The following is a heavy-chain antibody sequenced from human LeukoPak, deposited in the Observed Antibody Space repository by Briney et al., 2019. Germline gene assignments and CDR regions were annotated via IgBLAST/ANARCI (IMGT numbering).Heavy chain of an antibody. Sequence: PSETLSLTCAVYGGSFSGYYWSWIRQPPGKGLEWIGEINHSGSTNYNPSLKSRVTISVDTSKNQFSLKLSSVTAADTAVYYCATTTVATWSAFDIWGQGTMVTVSS. CDR3: ATTTVATWSAFDI. CDR2: INHSGST. V-gene: IGHV4-34*01. J-gene: IGHJ3*02. D-gene: IGHD4-17*01. CDR1: GGSFSGYY.